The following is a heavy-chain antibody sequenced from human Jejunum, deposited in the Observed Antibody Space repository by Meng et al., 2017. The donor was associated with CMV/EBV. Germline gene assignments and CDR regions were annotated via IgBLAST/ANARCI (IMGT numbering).Heavy chain of an antibody. J-gene: IGHJ3*01. V-gene: IGHV3-43*01. CDR2: ISWDGGDT. D-gene: IGHD3-16*01. CDR3: ATIGGLQAFDF. Sequence: DSGFDFEDYTMHWVRQAPGKSLEWVSLISWDGGDTLYADSVRGRFTISRDNSKNSLYLHMSSLRADDTAFYYCATIGGLQAFDFWGQGTMVTVSS. CDR1: GFDFEDYT.